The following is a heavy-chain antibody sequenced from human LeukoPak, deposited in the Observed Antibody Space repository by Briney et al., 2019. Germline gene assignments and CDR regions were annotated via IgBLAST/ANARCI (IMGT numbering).Heavy chain of an antibody. D-gene: IGHD2-2*01. CDR2: IYHSGST. V-gene: IGHV4-30-2*01. Sequence: SVTLSLTCAVSGGSISGGGYSWSWIRQPPGKGLEWIGYIYHSGSTYYNPSLKSRVTISVDRSKNQFSLKLSSVTAADTAVYYCARGAMARRGGWFDPWGQGTLVTVSS. J-gene: IGHJ5*02. CDR1: GGSISGGGYS. CDR3: ARGAMARRGGWFDP.